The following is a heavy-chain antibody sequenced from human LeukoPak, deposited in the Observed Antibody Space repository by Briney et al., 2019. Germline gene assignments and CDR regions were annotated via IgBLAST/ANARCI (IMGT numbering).Heavy chain of an antibody. D-gene: IGHD6-13*01. CDR2: ISSSGGGT. Sequence: GISSSGGGTYYADSVKGRFTISRDNSKNTLYLQMNSLRGEDTAVYYCAKVVGYTSSWYFDYWGQGTLVTVSS. J-gene: IGHJ4*02. CDR3: AKVVGYTSSWYFDY. V-gene: IGHV3-23*01.